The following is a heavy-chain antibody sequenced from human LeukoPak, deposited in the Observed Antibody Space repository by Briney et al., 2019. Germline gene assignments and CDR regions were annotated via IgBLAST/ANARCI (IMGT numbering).Heavy chain of an antibody. J-gene: IGHJ4*02. Sequence: SETLSLICTVSGGSISNYYWSWIRQPPGKGLEWIGYISYSGSTISNPSLKSRVTISVDTSKNQFSLKLTSVAAADTALYYCARTKLYCSGGSCYSSLDYWGQGTLVTVSS. CDR2: ISYSGST. V-gene: IGHV4-59*01. CDR1: GGSISNYY. CDR3: ARTKLYCSGGSCYSSLDY. D-gene: IGHD2-15*01.